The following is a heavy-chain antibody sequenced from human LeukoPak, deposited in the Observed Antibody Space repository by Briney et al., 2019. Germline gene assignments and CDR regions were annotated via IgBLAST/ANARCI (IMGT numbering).Heavy chain of an antibody. J-gene: IGHJ4*02. Sequence: SETLSLTCAVSGGSIINSNWWSWVRQPPGKGLEWIGEIDHSGSTSYNPSLKSRVTMSVDRSQDQFSLRLSTVTAADTAVYYCASLKGLFDYFDYWGQGILVTVYS. CDR1: GGSIINSNW. CDR3: ASLKGLFDYFDY. D-gene: IGHD3-22*01. CDR2: IDHSGST. V-gene: IGHV4-4*02.